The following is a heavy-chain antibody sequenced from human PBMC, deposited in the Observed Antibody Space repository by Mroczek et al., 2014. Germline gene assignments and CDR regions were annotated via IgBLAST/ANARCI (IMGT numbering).Heavy chain of an antibody. V-gene: IGHV3-11*01. CDR1: GFTFSDFY. CDR3: ARGTIFDYDYYYGMDV. J-gene: IGHJ6*02. Sequence: VQLVESGGGLVKPGGSLRLSCAASGFTFSDFYMSWIRQAPGKGLEWLSYISSSGSMIYYSDSVKGRFTISRDNAKNSLYLQMNSLRAEDTAVYYCARGTIFDYDYYYGMDVWGQGTTVTVSS. CDR2: ISSSGSMI. D-gene: IGHD3-3*01.